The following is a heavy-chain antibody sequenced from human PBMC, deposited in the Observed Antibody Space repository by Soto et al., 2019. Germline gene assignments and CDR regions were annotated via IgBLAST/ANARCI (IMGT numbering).Heavy chain of an antibody. CDR1: GYTFSTSG. Sequence: QVQLVQSGAEVRKPGASVKVSCKASGYTFSTSGMCWLRQAPGQGLEWMGWISTYNGDTNDAPKFQDTVTIPSDTSTSTVYMELRSLRSDDTAVYYCARAGAAPYYYYGMDVWGQGTRVTVSS. D-gene: IGHD2-15*01. CDR2: ISTYNGDT. J-gene: IGHJ6*02. CDR3: ARAGAAPYYYYGMDV. V-gene: IGHV1-18*01.